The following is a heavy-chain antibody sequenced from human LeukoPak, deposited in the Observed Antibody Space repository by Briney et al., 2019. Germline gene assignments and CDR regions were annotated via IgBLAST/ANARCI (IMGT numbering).Heavy chain of an antibody. CDR1: GGTFSSYA. J-gene: IGHJ4*02. Sequence: SVKVSCKASGGTFSSYAISWVRQAPGQGLEWMGGIIPIFGTANYAQKFQGGVTITADESTSTAYMELSSLRSEDTAVYYCAHITPNQLLHDYWGQGTLVTVSS. CDR3: AHITPNQLLHDY. D-gene: IGHD2-2*01. V-gene: IGHV1-69*01. CDR2: IIPIFGTA.